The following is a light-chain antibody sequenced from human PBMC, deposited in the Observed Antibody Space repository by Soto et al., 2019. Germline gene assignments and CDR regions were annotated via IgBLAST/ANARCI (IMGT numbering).Light chain of an antibody. CDR1: SSNIGAGYD. J-gene: IGLJ1*01. Sequence: QSVLTQPPSVSGAPGQRVTISCTGSSSNIGAGYDVHWYQQLPGTAPKLLIYGNNNRPSGVPDRFSGSKSGTSASLAITGLQAEDEADYCCQSYDSSLSSNVFGTGTKVTVL. CDR2: GNN. CDR3: QSYDSSLSSNV. V-gene: IGLV1-40*01.